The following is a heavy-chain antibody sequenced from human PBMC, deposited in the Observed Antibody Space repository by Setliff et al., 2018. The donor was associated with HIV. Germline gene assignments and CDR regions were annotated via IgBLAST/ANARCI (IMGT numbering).Heavy chain of an antibody. D-gene: IGHD3-9*01. CDR1: GFTFSSFW. CDR2: IKQEGSEK. Sequence: GGSLRLSCAASGFTFSSFWMSWVRQAPGKGLEWVANIKQEGSEKYYVDSVKGRFTFSRDNAKNSLFLQMNSLRGEDTAVYYCVREGEYFDTIGHYLVRRFFDLWGQGTMVTVSS. V-gene: IGHV3-7*01. CDR3: VREGEYFDTIGHYLVRRFFDL. J-gene: IGHJ3*01.